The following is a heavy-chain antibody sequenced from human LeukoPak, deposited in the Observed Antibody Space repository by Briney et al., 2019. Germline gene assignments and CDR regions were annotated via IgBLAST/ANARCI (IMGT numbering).Heavy chain of an antibody. J-gene: IGHJ4*02. Sequence: SETLSLTCAVYGGSFSGYYWSWIRQPPGKGLEWIGEINHSGSTNYNPSLKSRVTISVDTSKNQFSLKLSSVTAADTAVYYCAREGWGYYFDFWGQGTLVTVSS. CDR3: AREGWGYYFDF. D-gene: IGHD7-27*01. CDR1: GGSFSGYY. V-gene: IGHV4-34*01. CDR2: INHSGST.